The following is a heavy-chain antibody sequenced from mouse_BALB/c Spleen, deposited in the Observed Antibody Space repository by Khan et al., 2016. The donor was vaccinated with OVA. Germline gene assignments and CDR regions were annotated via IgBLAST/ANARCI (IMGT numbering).Heavy chain of an antibody. D-gene: IGHD2-14*01. V-gene: IGHV2-2*02. J-gene: IGHJ4*01. Sequence: VELVESGPGLVQPSQSLSITCTVSGFSLTSYGVHWVRQSPRKGLEWLGVIWSGGSTDYNAAFISRLSISKDNSKSQVFFKMNSLQANDTAIYYCARIFIGTTDYAMDYWGQGTSVTVSS. CDR1: GFSLTSYG. CDR2: IWSGGST. CDR3: ARIFIGTTDYAMDY.